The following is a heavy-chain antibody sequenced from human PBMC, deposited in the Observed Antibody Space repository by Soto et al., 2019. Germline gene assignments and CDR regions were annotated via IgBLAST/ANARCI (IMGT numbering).Heavy chain of an antibody. V-gene: IGHV5-51*01. CDR1: GYSFTSYW. D-gene: IGHD4-4*01. Sequence: GESLKISCKGSGYSFTSYWIGWVRQMPGKGLEWMGIIYPGDSDTRYSPSFQGQVTISADKSISTAYLQWSSLKASDTAMYYCARTDSNYESHPYYYGMDVWGQGTTVTVSS. J-gene: IGHJ6*02. CDR3: ARTDSNYESHPYYYGMDV. CDR2: IYPGDSDT.